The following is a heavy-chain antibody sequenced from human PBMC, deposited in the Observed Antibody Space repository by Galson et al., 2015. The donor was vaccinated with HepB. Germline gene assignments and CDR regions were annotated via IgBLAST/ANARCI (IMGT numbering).Heavy chain of an antibody. D-gene: IGHD6-13*01. CDR3: ARDREIAAAGTEFRLDY. Sequence: SVKVSCKASGYTFTSYGISWVRQAPGQGLEWMGWISAYNGNTNYAQKLQGRVTMTTDTSTSTAYMELRSLRSDDTAVYYCARDREIAAAGTEFRLDYWGQGTLVTVSS. J-gene: IGHJ4*02. CDR2: ISAYNGNT. CDR1: GYTFTSYG. V-gene: IGHV1-18*01.